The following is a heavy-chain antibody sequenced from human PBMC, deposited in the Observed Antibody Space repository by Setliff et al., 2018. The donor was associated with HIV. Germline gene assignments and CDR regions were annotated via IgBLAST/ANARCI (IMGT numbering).Heavy chain of an antibody. CDR3: ARGADMVHDAFDI. J-gene: IGHJ3*02. Sequence: PSETLSLTCTVSGDSISTGRYYWGWIRQPPGKGLEWIGSVYYSGSTYYNPSLKSRVTISVDTSKNQFSLKLSSVTAADTAVYYCARGADMVHDAFDIWGQGTMVTVSS. D-gene: IGHD3-10*01. CDR2: VYYSGST. V-gene: IGHV4-39*01. CDR1: GDSISTGRYY.